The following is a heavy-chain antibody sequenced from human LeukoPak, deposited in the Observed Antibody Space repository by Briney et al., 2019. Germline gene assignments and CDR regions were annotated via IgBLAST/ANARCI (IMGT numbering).Heavy chain of an antibody. J-gene: IGHJ4*02. CDR1: GFTFSSYA. V-gene: IGHV3-30*04. D-gene: IGHD3-22*01. Sequence: GGSLRLSCAAYGFTFSSYAMHWVRQAPGKGLEWVAVISYDGSNKYYADSVKGRFTISRDNSKNTLYLQMNSLRAEDTAVYYCARDNRHYDSSGYLDYWGQGTLVTVSS. CDR3: ARDNRHYDSSGYLDY. CDR2: ISYDGSNK.